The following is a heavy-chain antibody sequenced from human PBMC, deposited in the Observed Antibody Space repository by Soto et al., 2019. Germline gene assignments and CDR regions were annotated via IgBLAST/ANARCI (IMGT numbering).Heavy chain of an antibody. CDR1: GGSISSGGYS. Sequence: KPSETLSLTCAVSGGSISSGGYSWSWIRQPPGKGLEWIGYIYHSGSTYYNPSLKSRVTISVDTSKNQFSLKLNSVTAADTAGYYFAIMQRGSPCSTFYCGQGTLVTVSS. CDR3: AIMQRGSPCSTFY. J-gene: IGHJ4*02. V-gene: IGHV4-30-2*01. D-gene: IGHD6-6*01. CDR2: IYHSGST.